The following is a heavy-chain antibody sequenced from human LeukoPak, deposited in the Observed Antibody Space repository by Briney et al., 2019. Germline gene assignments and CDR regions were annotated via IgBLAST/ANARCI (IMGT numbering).Heavy chain of an antibody. Sequence: SETLSLTCTVSGGSISSGSYYWSWIRQPAGKGLEWIGRIYTSGSTNYNPSLKSRVTISVDTSKNQFSLKLSSVTAADTAVYYCASRTVTFWFDPWGQGTLVTVSS. D-gene: IGHD4-11*01. J-gene: IGHJ5*02. V-gene: IGHV4-61*02. CDR1: GGSISSGSYY. CDR2: IYTSGST. CDR3: ASRTVTFWFDP.